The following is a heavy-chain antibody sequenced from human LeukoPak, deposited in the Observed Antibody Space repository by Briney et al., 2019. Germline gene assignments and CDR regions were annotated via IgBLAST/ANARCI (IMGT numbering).Heavy chain of an antibody. CDR2: FDPEDGET. CDR3: ATVGGRYYDSSGLSY. Sequence: GASVKVSCKVSGYTLTELSMHWVRQAPGKGLEWMGGFDPEDGETIYAQKFQGRVTMTEDTSTDTAYMELSSLRSEDTAVYYCATVGGRYYDSSGLSYWGQGTLVTVSS. CDR1: GYTLTELS. J-gene: IGHJ4*02. V-gene: IGHV1-24*01. D-gene: IGHD3-22*01.